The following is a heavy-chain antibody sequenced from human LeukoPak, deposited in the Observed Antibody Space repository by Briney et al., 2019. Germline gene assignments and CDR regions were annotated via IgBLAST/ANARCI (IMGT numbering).Heavy chain of an antibody. D-gene: IGHD4-17*01. Sequence: GGSLRLSCAASGFTVSSNYMSWVRQAPGKGLEWVSIIYAGGDTYYADSVKGRFTISRDNSKNTLFLQMNSLRVEDTAVYYCARRAGEYSHPYDYWGQGTLVTVSS. CDR3: ARRAGEYSHPYDY. CDR1: GFTVSSNY. J-gene: IGHJ4*02. V-gene: IGHV3-53*01. CDR2: IYAGGDT.